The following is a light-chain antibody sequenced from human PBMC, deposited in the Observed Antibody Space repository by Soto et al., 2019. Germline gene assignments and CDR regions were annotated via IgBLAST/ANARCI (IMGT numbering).Light chain of an antibody. Sequence: EIVLTQSPGTLSLSPGERATLSCRASQSVTSSYLAWYQQKPGQAPRLLIYDASNRATGIPARFSGSGSGTDFTLTISSLEPADFAVYYCQQRSNWPLTFGGGTKVEIK. CDR3: QQRSNWPLT. V-gene: IGKV3D-20*02. CDR1: QSVTSSY. CDR2: DAS. J-gene: IGKJ4*01.